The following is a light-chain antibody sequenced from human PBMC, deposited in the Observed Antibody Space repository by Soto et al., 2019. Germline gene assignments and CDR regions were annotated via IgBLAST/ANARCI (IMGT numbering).Light chain of an antibody. J-gene: IGKJ1*01. CDR3: QQGDKWPWT. V-gene: IGKV3D-15*01. CDR1: QSVINN. CDR2: AVS. Sequence: EIVMTQSPATLSVSPGERATLSCRASQSVINNLAWYQQKPGQAPRLLIYAVSTRATGIPARFSGSGSGTEFTLTISSLQSEDFAVYYCQQGDKWPWTFGQGTKVEIK.